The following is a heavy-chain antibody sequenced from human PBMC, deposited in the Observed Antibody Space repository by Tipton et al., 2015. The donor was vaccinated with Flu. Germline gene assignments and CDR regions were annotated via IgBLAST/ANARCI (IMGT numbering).Heavy chain of an antibody. D-gene: IGHD4-11*01. CDR1: GYTFANYN. CDR3: ARDGADYNGAFDV. J-gene: IGHJ3*01. CDR2: INTNDNGT. V-gene: IGHV1-2*02. Sequence: QSGPEVKKPGASVKVSCKASGYTFANYNMHWVRQAPGQGLEWLGWINTNDNGTRYPQKFQGRVTMTRDTSLRMVYMELSRLTSDDTAMYYCARDGADYNGAFDVGGQGTMVPVSS.